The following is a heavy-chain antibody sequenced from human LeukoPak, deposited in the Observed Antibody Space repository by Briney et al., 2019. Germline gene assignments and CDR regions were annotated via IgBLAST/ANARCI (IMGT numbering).Heavy chain of an antibody. Sequence: GGSLRLSCAASGFTVSSNYMSWVRQAPGKGLEWVANIKQDGSEKYYVDSVKGRFTISRDNAKNSLYLQMNSLRAEDTAVYYCARDRNYDSSGYYSYYFDYWGQGTLVTVSS. V-gene: IGHV3-7*01. CDR3: ARDRNYDSSGYYSYYFDY. D-gene: IGHD3-22*01. CDR1: GFTVSSNY. CDR2: IKQDGSEK. J-gene: IGHJ4*02.